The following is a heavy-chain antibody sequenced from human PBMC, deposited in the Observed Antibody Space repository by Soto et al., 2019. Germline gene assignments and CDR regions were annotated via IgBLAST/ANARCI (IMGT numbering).Heavy chain of an antibody. D-gene: IGHD6-13*01. CDR3: ARQDYSTIWYLKY. CDR1: GFTFSADA. J-gene: IGHJ4*02. V-gene: IGHV3-23*01. CDR2: ISGSGGAT. Sequence: EVQLLESGGCVVQPGGSLRLSCAASGFTFSADAMSWVRQAPGKRLEWVSVISGSGGATYYADSVKGRFTISRDNSKNTAYLPMNSLRAEDTAVYYCARQDYSTIWYLKYWGQGTLVTVSS.